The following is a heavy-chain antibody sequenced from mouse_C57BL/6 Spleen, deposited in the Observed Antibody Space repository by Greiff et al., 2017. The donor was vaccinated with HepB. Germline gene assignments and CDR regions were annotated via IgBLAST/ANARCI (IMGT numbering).Heavy chain of an antibody. J-gene: IGHJ1*03. CDR3: TKNLVYGSSFWYFDV. CDR1: GFTFSNYW. CDR2: IRLKSDNYAT. V-gene: IGHV6-3*01. Sequence: EVKLVESGGGLVQPGGSMKLSCVASGFTFSNYWMNWVRQSPEKGLEWVAQIRLKSDNYATHYAESVKGRFTISRDDSKSSVYLQMNNLRAEDTGIYYCTKNLVYGSSFWYFDVWGTGTTVTVSS. D-gene: IGHD1-1*01.